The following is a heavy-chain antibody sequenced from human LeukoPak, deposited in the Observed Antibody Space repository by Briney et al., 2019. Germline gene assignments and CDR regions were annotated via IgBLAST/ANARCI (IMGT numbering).Heavy chain of an antibody. D-gene: IGHD5-12*01. Sequence: GGSLRLSCAASGFTVSTHYMSWVRQAPGRGLEWVSVLYSNGNEYYADSVKGRFTISSDSSKNTLYLQMNSLRADDTAVYYCAQARSSSGYGPLGVLWGQGTLVIVSS. V-gene: IGHV3-53*01. CDR1: GFTVSTHY. CDR3: AQARSSSGYGPLGVL. CDR2: LYSNGNE. J-gene: IGHJ4*02.